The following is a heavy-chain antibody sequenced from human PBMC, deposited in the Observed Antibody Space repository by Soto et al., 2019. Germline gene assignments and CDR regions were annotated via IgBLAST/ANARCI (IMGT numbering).Heavy chain of an antibody. J-gene: IGHJ4*02. CDR3: ARGDSTVSSVFDY. CDR2: ILQNGDT. V-gene: IGHV4-31*03. CDR1: GGPFSAGGYY. Sequence: SETLSLTCTVSGGPFSAGGYYWSWIRQAPGKGLEWIGYILQNGDTSYNPPLKSRVTISTDTSKRQFSLKLTSVTAADTAVYYCARGDSTVSSVFDYWGQGLLVTVSS. D-gene: IGHD4-17*01.